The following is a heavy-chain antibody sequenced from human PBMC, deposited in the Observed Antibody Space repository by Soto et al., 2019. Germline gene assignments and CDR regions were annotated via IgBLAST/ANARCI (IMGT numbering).Heavy chain of an antibody. CDR2: IDPVDSYA. Sequence: PGESLKISCKGSGFSFTNYWISWVRQMPGKGLEWRGNIDPVDSYANYSPSFQGHVTFSVDTSISTAYLQWSSLKASDTAMYFCARIESIARNWFDPWGQGTLVTVSS. V-gene: IGHV5-10-1*01. D-gene: IGHD6-13*01. CDR3: ARIESIARNWFDP. J-gene: IGHJ5*02. CDR1: GFSFTNYW.